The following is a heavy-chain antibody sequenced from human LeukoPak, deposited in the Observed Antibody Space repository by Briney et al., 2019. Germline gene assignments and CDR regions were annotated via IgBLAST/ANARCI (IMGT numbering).Heavy chain of an antibody. V-gene: IGHV4-59*01. Sequence: SESLSLTCTVSGGSISSYYWNWIRQPPGKGLEWSGYIYYSGSTNYNPSLKSRVTISVDTTKNKFSLKLSSVTAADTAVYYCARGADSSGYYSIFYFDYWGQGTLVTVSS. J-gene: IGHJ4*02. CDR1: GGSISSYY. CDR2: IYYSGST. CDR3: ARGADSSGYYSIFYFDY. D-gene: IGHD3-22*01.